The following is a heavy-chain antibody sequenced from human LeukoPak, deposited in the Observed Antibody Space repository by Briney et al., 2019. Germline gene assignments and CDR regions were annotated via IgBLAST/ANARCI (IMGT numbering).Heavy chain of an antibody. CDR3: SNGIYSSSY. Sequence: GGSLRLSCAASGFTFSGYWMSWVRQAPGKGLEWVANIKEDGSEEYYVDSVRGRFTISRDNAKNSLYLQMNSLRAKDTAVYYCSNGIYSSSYWGQGTLVTVSS. D-gene: IGHD6-6*01. J-gene: IGHJ4*02. CDR2: IKEDGSEE. CDR1: GFTFSGYW. V-gene: IGHV3-7*01.